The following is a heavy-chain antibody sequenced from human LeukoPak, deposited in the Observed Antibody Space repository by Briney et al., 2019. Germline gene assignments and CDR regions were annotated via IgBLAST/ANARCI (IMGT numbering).Heavy chain of an antibody. CDR3: AREGCDYVWGSYRY. J-gene: IGHJ4*02. Sequence: VKVSCKASGYTFTSYGISWVRQAPGQGLEWMGWISAYNGNTNYAQKLQGRVTMTTDTSTSTAYMELRSLRSDDTAVYYCAREGCDYVWGSYRYWGQGTLVTVSS. D-gene: IGHD3-16*02. V-gene: IGHV1-18*01. CDR1: GYTFTSYG. CDR2: ISAYNGNT.